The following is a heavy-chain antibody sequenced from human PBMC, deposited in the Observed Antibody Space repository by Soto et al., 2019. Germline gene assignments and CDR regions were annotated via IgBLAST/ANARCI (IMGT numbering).Heavy chain of an antibody. Sequence: SETLSLTCTVSGGSISSYYWSWIRQPPGKGLEWIGYIYYSGSTNYNPSLKSRVTISVDTSKNQFSLKLSSVTAADTAVYYCARVGYGDYLHHAFDIWGQGTMVTVSS. CDR3: ARVGYGDYLHHAFDI. CDR2: IYYSGST. D-gene: IGHD4-17*01. CDR1: GGSISSYY. V-gene: IGHV4-59*01. J-gene: IGHJ3*02.